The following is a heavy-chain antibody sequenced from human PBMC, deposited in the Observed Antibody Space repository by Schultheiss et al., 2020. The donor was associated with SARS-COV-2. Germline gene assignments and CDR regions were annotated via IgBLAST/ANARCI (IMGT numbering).Heavy chain of an antibody. Sequence: GSLRLSCAVYGGSFSGYYWSWIRQPPGKGLEWIGYIYYSGSTYYKPSLKSRLTMSVDTSKNQFSLRLSSVTAADSAVYYCARERHGDYVHWGQGTLVTVSS. V-gene: IGHV4-59*04. D-gene: IGHD4-17*01. CDR3: ARERHGDYVH. CDR2: IYYSGST. J-gene: IGHJ4*02. CDR1: GGSFSGYY.